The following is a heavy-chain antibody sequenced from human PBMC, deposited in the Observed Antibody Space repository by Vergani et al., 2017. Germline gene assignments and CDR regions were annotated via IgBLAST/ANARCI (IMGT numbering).Heavy chain of an antibody. D-gene: IGHD6-13*01. V-gene: IGHV4-31*03. CDR3: ARIGGLAXAGTGGLDYYYMDV. CDR1: GGSISSGGYY. CDR2: IYYSGST. J-gene: IGHJ6*03. Sequence: QVQLQESGPGLVKPSQTLYLTCTVSGGSISSGGYYWSWIRQHPGKGLEWIGYIYYSGSTYYNPSLKSRVTISVDTSKNQFSLKLSSVTAADTAVYYCARIGGLAXAGTGGLDYYYMDVWGKGTTVTVSS.